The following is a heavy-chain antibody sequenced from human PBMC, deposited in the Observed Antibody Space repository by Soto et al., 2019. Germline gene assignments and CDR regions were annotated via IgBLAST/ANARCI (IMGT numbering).Heavy chain of an antibody. Sequence: GASVPVSCKASGYIFTSYCINWVQQPPGEELEWMGWIRLYVHNTNYAQNLRDRVTLNKDTSTNAVCMTLRGQRSDDSAVCYCARGAFGFCSGSHVNSPFDYWGQGTLVTVSS. CDR2: IRLYVHNT. V-gene: IGHV1-18*04. J-gene: IGHJ4*02. D-gene: IGHD3-10*02. CDR3: ARGAFGFCSGSHVNSPFDY. CDR1: GYIFTSYC.